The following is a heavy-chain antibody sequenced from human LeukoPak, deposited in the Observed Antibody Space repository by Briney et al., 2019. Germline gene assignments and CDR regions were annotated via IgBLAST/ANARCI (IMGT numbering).Heavy chain of an antibody. CDR1: GFTFNGYY. CDR2: ISGYNGKT. V-gene: IGHV1-18*04. Sequence: ASVKVSCKASGFTFNGYYMHWVRQAPGQGLEWMGWISGYNGKTNYAQKFQGRVTMTTDTSTSTVYLELRSLRSDDTAVYYCARWETGSWFDPWGQGTLVTISS. D-gene: IGHD1-14*01. CDR3: ARWETGSWFDP. J-gene: IGHJ5*02.